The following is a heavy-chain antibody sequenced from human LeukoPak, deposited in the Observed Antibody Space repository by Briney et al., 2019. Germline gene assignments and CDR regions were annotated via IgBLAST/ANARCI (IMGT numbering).Heavy chain of an antibody. D-gene: IGHD6-19*01. CDR3: AKLAAVAGTSYFDY. J-gene: IGHJ4*02. CDR1: GFTFSSYG. Sequence: HPGRSLRLSCAASGFTFSSYGMHWVRQAPGKGLEWVAVISYDGSNKYYADSVKGRFTISRDNSKNTLYLQMNSLRAEDTAVYYCAKLAAVAGTSYFDYWGQGTLVTVSS. CDR2: ISYDGSNK. V-gene: IGHV3-30*18.